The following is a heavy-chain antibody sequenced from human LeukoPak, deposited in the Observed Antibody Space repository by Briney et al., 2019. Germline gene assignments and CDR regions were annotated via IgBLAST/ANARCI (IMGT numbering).Heavy chain of an antibody. CDR2: IYYSGTT. CDR1: GGSISSYY. J-gene: IGHJ4*02. D-gene: IGHD6-13*01. Sequence: SETLSLTCTVSGGSISSYYWSWIRQPPGKGLEWIGYIYYSGTTNYNPSLKSRVTIAVDTSKNQFSLKLSSVTAAVTAVYYCARGVYIAAAQYGYWGQGTLVTVSS. V-gene: IGHV4-59*01. CDR3: ARGVYIAAAQYGY.